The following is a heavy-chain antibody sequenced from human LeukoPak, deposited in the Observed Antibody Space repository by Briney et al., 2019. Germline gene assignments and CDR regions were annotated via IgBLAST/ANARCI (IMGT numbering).Heavy chain of an antibody. CDR1: GGSFSGYY. Sequence: PSETLSLTCAVYGGSFSGYYWSWIRQPPGKGLEWIGEINHSGSTNYNPSLKSRVTISVDTSKNQLSLKLSSVTAADTAVYYCARGRRSDIVVVPAAYNWFDPWGQGTLVTVSS. CDR3: ARGRRSDIVVVPAAYNWFDP. V-gene: IGHV4-34*01. D-gene: IGHD2-2*01. CDR2: INHSGST. J-gene: IGHJ5*02.